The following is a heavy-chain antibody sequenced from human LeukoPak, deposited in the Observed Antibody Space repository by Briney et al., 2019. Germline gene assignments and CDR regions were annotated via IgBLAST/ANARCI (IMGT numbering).Heavy chain of an antibody. V-gene: IGHV3-30-3*01. CDR2: ISYDGTNK. J-gene: IGHJ4*02. Sequence: PGGSLRLSCAASGFTFGSYAMHWVRQARGRGLEWVAGISYDGTNKYYADSVKGRFTISRDNSKNTLYLQMNSLRTDDTAVYYCARESPACGEDCYFDYWGQGTLVTVSS. D-gene: IGHD2-21*02. CDR1: GFTFGSYA. CDR3: ARESPACGEDCYFDY.